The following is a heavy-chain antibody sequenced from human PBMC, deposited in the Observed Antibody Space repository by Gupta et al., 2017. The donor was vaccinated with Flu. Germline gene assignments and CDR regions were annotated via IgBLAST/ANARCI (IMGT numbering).Heavy chain of an antibody. CDR2: IYPGDSDT. D-gene: IGHD3-22*01. CDR3: ARLYYYDSSGYSTTNFDY. V-gene: IGHV5-51*01. Sequence: EVQLVQSGAEVKKPGESLKISCKGSGYSFTSYWIGWVRQMPGKGLEWMGIIYPGDSDTRYSPSFQGQVTISADKSISTAYLQWSSLKASDTAMYYCARLYYYDSSGYSTTNFDYWGQGTLVTVSS. CDR1: GYSFTSYW. J-gene: IGHJ4*02.